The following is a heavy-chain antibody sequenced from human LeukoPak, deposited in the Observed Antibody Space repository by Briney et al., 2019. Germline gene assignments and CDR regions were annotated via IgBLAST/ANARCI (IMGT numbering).Heavy chain of an antibody. Sequence: GGSLRLSCAASGFTFSSYAMSWVRQAPGKGLEWVSAISGSGGSTYYADSVKGRFTISRDNPKNTLYLQMNSLRAEDTAVYYCAKEKGRYCSSTSCYPYFDYWGQGTLVTVSS. CDR2: ISGSGGST. V-gene: IGHV3-23*01. CDR1: GFTFSSYA. CDR3: AKEKGRYCSSTSCYPYFDY. J-gene: IGHJ4*02. D-gene: IGHD2-2*01.